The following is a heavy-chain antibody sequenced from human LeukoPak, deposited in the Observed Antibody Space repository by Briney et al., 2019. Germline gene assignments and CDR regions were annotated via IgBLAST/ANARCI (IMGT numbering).Heavy chain of an antibody. V-gene: IGHV1-2*02. Sequence: ASVKVSCKTSGYTFTSYYMHWLRQSPGRGLEWMGWINPNNGATHYAQKFQGRVTLTRDTSISTVNMELSRLTSDDTAVYYCARDLTTYSPDVVYWGLGTLVTVSS. D-gene: IGHD1-26*01. J-gene: IGHJ4*02. CDR1: GYTFTSYY. CDR3: ARDLTTYSPDVVY. CDR2: INPNNGAT.